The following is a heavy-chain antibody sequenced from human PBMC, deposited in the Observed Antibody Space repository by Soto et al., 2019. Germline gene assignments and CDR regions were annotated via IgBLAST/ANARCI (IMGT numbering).Heavy chain of an antibody. V-gene: IGHV6-1*01. D-gene: IGHD5-18*01. CDR3: ARDYGYTAMQNSYYYGMDV. CDR1: GDSVSSSSAA. CDR2: TYYRSKWYN. Sequence: SQTLSLTCAISGDSVSSSSAAWNWIRQSPSRGLEWLGRTYYRSKWYNDYPISVKSRITINPDTSKNQFPLQLNSVTPEDTAVYYCARDYGYTAMQNSYYYGMDVWGQGTTVTVSS. J-gene: IGHJ6*02.